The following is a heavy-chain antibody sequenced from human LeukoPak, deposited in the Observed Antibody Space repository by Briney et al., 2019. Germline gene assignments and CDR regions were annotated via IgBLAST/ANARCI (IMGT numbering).Heavy chain of an antibody. Sequence: GGSLRLSCAASGFTFSSYSMNWVRQAPGKGLEWVSSISSSSSYIYYADSVEGRFTISRDNAKNSLYLQMNSLRAEDTAVYYCAKDPPSLRGHAFDIWGQGTMVTVSS. V-gene: IGHV3-21*01. D-gene: IGHD1-26*01. CDR1: GFTFSSYS. CDR2: ISSSSSYI. CDR3: AKDPPSLRGHAFDI. J-gene: IGHJ3*02.